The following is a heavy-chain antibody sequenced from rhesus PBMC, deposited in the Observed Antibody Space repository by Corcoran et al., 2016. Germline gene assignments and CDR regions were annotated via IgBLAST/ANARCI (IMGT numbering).Heavy chain of an antibody. CDR3: ASDQGIGTSPGGFDV. V-gene: IGHV4-169*02. Sequence: QVQLQESGPGLVKPSETLSVTCAVSGDSIRSYSWNWIRQAPGKGLEWIGYIHGSGRNTNYNPSLKSRVTLSVDTSKNQFSLKLNSVTAADTAVFYCASDQGIGTSPGGFDVWGAGVLVTVSS. CDR2: IHGSGRNT. J-gene: IGHJ5-1*01. CDR1: GDSIRSYS. D-gene: IGHD1-32*01.